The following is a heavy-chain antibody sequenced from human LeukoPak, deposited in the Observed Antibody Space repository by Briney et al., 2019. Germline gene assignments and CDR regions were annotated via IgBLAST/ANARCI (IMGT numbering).Heavy chain of an antibody. J-gene: IGHJ6*03. CDR3: ARTTTVTTYHYYMDV. Sequence: GESLKISCKGSGYSFTSYWIGWARQMPGKGLEWMGIIYPGDSDTRYSPSFQGQVTISADKSISTAYLQWSSLKASDTAMYYCARTTTVTTYHYYMDVWGKGTTVTVSS. V-gene: IGHV5-51*01. D-gene: IGHD4-17*01. CDR2: IYPGDSDT. CDR1: GYSFTSYW.